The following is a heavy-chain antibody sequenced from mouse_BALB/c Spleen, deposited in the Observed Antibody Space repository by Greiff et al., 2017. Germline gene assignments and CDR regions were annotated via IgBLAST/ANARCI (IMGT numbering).Heavy chain of an antibody. Sequence: EVQLQESGPGLVKPSQSLSLTCTVTGYSITSDYAWNWIRQFPGNKLEWMGYISYSGSTSYNPSLKSRISITRDTSKNQFFLQLNSVTTEDTATYICVRGRVYVYGAWFAYRGAESLGTVS. J-gene: IGHJ3*01. CDR3: VRGRVYVYGAWFAY. CDR1: GYSITSDYA. V-gene: IGHV3-2*02. D-gene: IGHD1-2*01. CDR2: ISYSGST.